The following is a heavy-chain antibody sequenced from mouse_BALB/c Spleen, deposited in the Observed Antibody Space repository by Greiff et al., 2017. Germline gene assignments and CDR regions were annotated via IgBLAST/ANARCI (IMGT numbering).Heavy chain of an antibody. D-gene: IGHD2-14*01. CDR2: ISNGGGST. CDR3: ASYRDYAMDY. V-gene: IGHV5-12-2*01. J-gene: IGHJ4*01. Sequence: EVQVVESGGGLVQPGGSLKFSCAASGFTFSSYTMSWVRQTPEKRLEWVAYISNGGGSTYYPDTVKGRFTISRDNAKNTLYLQMSSLKSEDTAMYYCASYRDYAMDYWGQGTSVTVSS. CDR1: GFTFSSYT.